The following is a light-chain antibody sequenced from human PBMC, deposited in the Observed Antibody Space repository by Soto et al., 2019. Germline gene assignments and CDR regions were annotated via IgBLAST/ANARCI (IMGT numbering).Light chain of an antibody. CDR3: QPYRHGPLT. Sequence: EVVMTQSPATLSVSPGEVITISCRANQGIGATLAWYQHKPGQTPRLLIYDTSTRAAGVPARFSGSRSGPEFTLSISGLQSGDFAIYYCQPYRHGPLTFGGGTKVESK. J-gene: IGKJ4*01. V-gene: IGKV3-15*01. CDR2: DTS. CDR1: QGIGAT.